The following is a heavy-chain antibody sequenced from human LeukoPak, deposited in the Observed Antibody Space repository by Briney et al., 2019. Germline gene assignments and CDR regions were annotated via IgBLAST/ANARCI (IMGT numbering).Heavy chain of an antibody. D-gene: IGHD2-2*01. CDR1: GGTFSGYA. J-gene: IGHJ6*04. CDR2: IIPIFGTA. CDR3: ARSHEVVVVPADMRPYYYGMDV. Sequence: ASVKVSCKASGGTFSGYAISWVRQAPGQGLEWMGWIIPIFGTANYAQKFQGRVTITADESTSTAYMELSSLRSEDTAVYYCARSHEVVVVPADMRPYYYGMDVWGKGTTVTVSS. V-gene: IGHV1-69*13.